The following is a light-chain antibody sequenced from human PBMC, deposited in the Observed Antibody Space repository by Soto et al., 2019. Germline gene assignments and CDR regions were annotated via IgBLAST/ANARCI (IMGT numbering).Light chain of an antibody. V-gene: IGKV3-20*01. CDR3: QQYGDLPWT. Sequence: SLATLSVYPRERATLSCRASQSVYNNLAWYQQKPGQAPRLLIYDASSRATGIPDRFSGGGSGTDFTLTISRLEPEDFAVYYCQQYGDLPWTFGQGTNVDI. CDR2: DAS. CDR1: QSVYNN. J-gene: IGKJ1*01.